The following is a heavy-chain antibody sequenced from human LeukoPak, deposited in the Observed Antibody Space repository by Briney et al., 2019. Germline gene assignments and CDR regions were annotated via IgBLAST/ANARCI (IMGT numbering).Heavy chain of an antibody. J-gene: IGHJ4*02. CDR1: GFTFSSYG. D-gene: IGHD5-18*01. Sequence: GGSLRLSCAASGFTFSSYGMHWVRQAPGKGLEWVAVIWYGGSNKYYADSVKGRFTISRDNSKNTLYLQMNSLRAEDTAVYYCARAKYSYGLYYFDYWGQGTLVTVSS. CDR2: IWYGGSNK. V-gene: IGHV3-33*01. CDR3: ARAKYSYGLYYFDY.